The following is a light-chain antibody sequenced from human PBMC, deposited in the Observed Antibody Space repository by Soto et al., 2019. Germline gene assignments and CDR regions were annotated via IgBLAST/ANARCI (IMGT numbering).Light chain of an antibody. CDR1: QSISNY. CDR2: AAS. V-gene: IGKV1-39*01. J-gene: IGKJ4*02. Sequence: DMEMTQSPSSLSASVGDRVTITCRASQSISNYLNWYQHKPGKVPKLLIYAASSLQSGVPTRFSGSGSGKQVTLTINSLHPDDFATYVLLQSYGTPLTVGGGTK. CDR3: LQSYGTPLT.